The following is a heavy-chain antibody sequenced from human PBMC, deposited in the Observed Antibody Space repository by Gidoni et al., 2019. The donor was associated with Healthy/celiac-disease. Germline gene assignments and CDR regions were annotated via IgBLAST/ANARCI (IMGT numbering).Heavy chain of an antibody. CDR3: ARVLEIFGVVDDAFDI. V-gene: IGHV3-74*01. CDR2: INSDGSST. J-gene: IGHJ3*02. CDR1: GFPFSSYG. Sequence: EVQLGESGGGLVQPGGSLRLSCAASGFPFSSYGMHWVRQAPGKGLVWVSRINSDGSSTSYADSVKGRFTISRDNAKNTLYLQMNSLRAEDTAVYYCARVLEIFGVVDDAFDIWGQGTMVTVSS. D-gene: IGHD3-3*01.